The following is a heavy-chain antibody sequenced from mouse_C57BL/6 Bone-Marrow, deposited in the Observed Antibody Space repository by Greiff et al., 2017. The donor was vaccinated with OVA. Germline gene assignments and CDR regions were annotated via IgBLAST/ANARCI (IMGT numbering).Heavy chain of an antibody. D-gene: IGHD1-1*01. V-gene: IGHV8-8*01. CDR3: ARSPVYGGSSLWFAY. CDR1: GFSLSTFGMG. Sequence: QVTLKESGPGILQPSQTLSLTCSFSGFSLSTFGMGVGWIRQPSGKGLEWLAHIWWDDDKYYNPALKSRLTISKDTSKNQVFLKIANVDTADTATYYCARSPVYGGSSLWFAYWGQGTLVTVSA. CDR2: IWWDDDK. J-gene: IGHJ3*01.